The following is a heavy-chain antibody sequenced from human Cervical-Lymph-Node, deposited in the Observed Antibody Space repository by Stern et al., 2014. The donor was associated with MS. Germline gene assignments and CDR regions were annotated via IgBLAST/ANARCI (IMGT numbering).Heavy chain of an antibody. CDR1: GGTFSSYA. CDR3: ARASLRGYCSGGSCSPYYYGMDV. CDR2: IIPILGIA. Sequence: VQLVESGAEVKKPGSSVKVSCKASGGTFSSYAISWVRQAPGQGLEWMGRIIPILGIANYAQKFQGRVTITADKSTSTAYMELSSLRSEDTAVYYCARASLRGYCSGGSCSPYYYGMDVWGQGTTVTVSS. V-gene: IGHV1-69*09. D-gene: IGHD2-15*01. J-gene: IGHJ6*02.